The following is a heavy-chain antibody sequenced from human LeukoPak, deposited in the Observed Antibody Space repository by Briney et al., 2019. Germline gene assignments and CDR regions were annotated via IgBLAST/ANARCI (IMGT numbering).Heavy chain of an antibody. Sequence: GESLKISCKGSGYSFPTYWIGWVRQMPGKGLEWMGIIYPGDSDTRYSPSFQGQVTISADKSISTAYLQWSSLKASDSAMYYCVRRRYCGSDCYSFDYWGQGTLVTVSS. V-gene: IGHV5-51*01. J-gene: IGHJ4*02. CDR1: GYSFPTYW. D-gene: IGHD2-21*02. CDR3: VRRRYCGSDCYSFDY. CDR2: IYPGDSDT.